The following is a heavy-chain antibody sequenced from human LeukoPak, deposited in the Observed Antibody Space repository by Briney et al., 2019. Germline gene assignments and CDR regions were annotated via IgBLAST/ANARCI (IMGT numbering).Heavy chain of an antibody. CDR3: ARDWEGRKYDY. Sequence: SQTLSLTCVISGDSVSSDLAAWNWIRQPPSRGLEWLGRTYYRSGWIDEYAESMRGRIVISPDTSKNQFSLQLNSVTAEDAAVYFCARDWEGRKYDYWGQGSLVTVSS. CDR2: TYYRSGWID. J-gene: IGHJ4*02. D-gene: IGHD1-26*01. CDR1: GDSVSSDLAA. V-gene: IGHV6-1*01.